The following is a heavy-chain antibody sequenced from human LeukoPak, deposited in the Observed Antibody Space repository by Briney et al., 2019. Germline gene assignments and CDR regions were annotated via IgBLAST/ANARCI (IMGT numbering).Heavy chain of an antibody. CDR1: GFTFSSYD. V-gene: IGHV3-13*04. J-gene: IGHJ4*02. Sequence: PGGSLRLSCAASGFTFSSYDMHWVRQATGKGLEWVSAIGTAGDTYYPGSVKGRFTISRENAKNSLYLRMNSLRAGDTAVYYCARANQGSGWSPDYWGQGTLVTVSS. D-gene: IGHD6-19*01. CDR2: IGTAGDT. CDR3: ARANQGSGWSPDY.